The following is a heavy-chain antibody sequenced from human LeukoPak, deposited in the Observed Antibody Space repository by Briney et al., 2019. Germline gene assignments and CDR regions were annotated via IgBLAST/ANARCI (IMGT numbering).Heavy chain of an antibody. CDR1: GFTFSSYG. CDR2: IWFDGSNK. Sequence: GGSLRLSCAASGFTFSSYGMHWVRQAPGKGLEWVAVIWFDGSNKYYVDSVKGRFTISRDNSKNMLHLQMNSLRAEDTAVYYCARDLGTMVRGGFDLWGQGTLVTGSS. V-gene: IGHV3-33*01. D-gene: IGHD3-10*01. J-gene: IGHJ4*02. CDR3: ARDLGTMVRGGFDL.